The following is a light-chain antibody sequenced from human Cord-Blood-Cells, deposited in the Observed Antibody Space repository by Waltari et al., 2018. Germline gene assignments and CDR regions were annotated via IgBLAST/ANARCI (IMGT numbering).Light chain of an antibody. CDR3: CSSAGSSTYVV. V-gene: IGLV2-23*01. CDR1: SSDGGSCNL. Sequence: QSALHQPAPVSGSPGQSITIPRTGTSSDGGSCNLVSLYQQHSGKAPPLMIHAGSKWPSGVSNRFSGSKSGNTASLTISGLQAEDEADYYCCSSAGSSTYVVFGGGTKLTVL. CDR2: AGS. J-gene: IGLJ2*01.